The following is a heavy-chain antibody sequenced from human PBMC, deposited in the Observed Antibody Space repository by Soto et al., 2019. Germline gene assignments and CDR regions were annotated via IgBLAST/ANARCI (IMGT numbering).Heavy chain of an antibody. CDR1: GASISSGGYY. CDR2: VYYGGNT. CDR3: QRDPSASRYLYPI. Sequence: SETLSLTCTVSGASISSGGYYWTWIRQYPGKGLEWIGYVYYGGNTNFNPSLRSRVAMSVDRSKNQFSLDLKSVTVADMAVYYCQRDPSASRYLYPIWGPGTLVTVSS. V-gene: IGHV4-31*03. J-gene: IGHJ4*02. D-gene: IGHD3-16*01.